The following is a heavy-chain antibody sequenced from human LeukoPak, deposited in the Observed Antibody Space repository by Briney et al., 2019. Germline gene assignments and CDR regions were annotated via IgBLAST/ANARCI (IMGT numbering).Heavy chain of an antibody. J-gene: IGHJ3*02. V-gene: IGHV3-21*01. Sequence: NPGGSLRLSCAASGFTFSSYSMNWVRQAPGKGLEWVSSISSSSSYIYYADSVKGRFTISRDNAKNSLYLQMNSLRAEDTAVYYCASPTEDYGDYGDAFDIWGQGTMVTVSS. CDR2: ISSSSSYI. D-gene: IGHD4-17*01. CDR3: ASPTEDYGDYGDAFDI. CDR1: GFTFSSYS.